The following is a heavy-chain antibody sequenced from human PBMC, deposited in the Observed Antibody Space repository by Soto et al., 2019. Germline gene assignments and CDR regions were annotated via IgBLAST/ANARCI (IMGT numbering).Heavy chain of an antibody. J-gene: IGHJ4*02. CDR2: ISAYNGNT. V-gene: IGHV1-18*04. Sequence: ASVKVSCKASGYTFTSYGISWVRQAPGQGLEWTGWISAYNGNTNYAQKLQGRVTMTTDTSTSTAYMELRSLRSDDTAVYYCARPNLYDFWSGYYPQGGYFDYWGQGTLVTVSS. CDR3: ARPNLYDFWSGYYPQGGYFDY. CDR1: GYTFTSYG. D-gene: IGHD3-3*01.